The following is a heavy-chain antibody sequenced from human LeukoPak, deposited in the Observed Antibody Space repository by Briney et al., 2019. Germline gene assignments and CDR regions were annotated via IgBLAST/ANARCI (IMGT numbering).Heavy chain of an antibody. D-gene: IGHD3-3*01. V-gene: IGHV4-39*01. CDR1: GGSISSSSYY. CDR3: ARGITIFEY. Sequence: PSETLSLTCTVSGGSISSSSYYWGWIRQPPGKGLEWIGSIYYSGSTYYNPSLKSRVTISVDTSKNQFSLKLSSVTAADTAVYYCARGITIFEYWGQGTLVTVSS. J-gene: IGHJ4*02. CDR2: IYYSGST.